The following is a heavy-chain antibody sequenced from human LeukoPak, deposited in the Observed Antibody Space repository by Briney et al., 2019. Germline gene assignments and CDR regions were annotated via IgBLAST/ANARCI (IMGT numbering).Heavy chain of an antibody. D-gene: IGHD3-22*01. CDR3: ARAYDSSGYYYGPFDI. CDR1: GFTFSSDA. Sequence: GGSLRLSCAASGFTFSSDAMSWVRQAPGKGLEWVSAISGSGGSTYYADSVKGRFTISRDNSKNTLYLQMNSLRAEDTAVYYCARAYDSSGYYYGPFDIWGQGTMVTVSS. CDR2: ISGSGGST. V-gene: IGHV3-23*01. J-gene: IGHJ3*02.